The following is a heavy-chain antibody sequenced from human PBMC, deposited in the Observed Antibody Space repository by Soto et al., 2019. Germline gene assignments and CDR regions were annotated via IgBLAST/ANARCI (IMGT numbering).Heavy chain of an antibody. CDR1: GFTFSSYE. Sequence: GGSLRLSCAASGFTFSSYEMNWVRQAPGKGLEWVSYISSSGSTIYYADSVKGRFTISRDNAKNSLYLQMNSLRAEDTAAYYCAVTGGGFYYFDYWGQGTLVTVSS. V-gene: IGHV3-48*03. CDR2: ISSSGSTI. J-gene: IGHJ4*02. D-gene: IGHD6-19*01. CDR3: AVTGGGFYYFDY.